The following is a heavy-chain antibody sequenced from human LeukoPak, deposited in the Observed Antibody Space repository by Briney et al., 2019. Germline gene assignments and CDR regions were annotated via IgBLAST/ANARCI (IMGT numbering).Heavy chain of an antibody. CDR1: GGSISSGGYY. CDR3: ARVTEIWFGEGDDY. Sequence: SETLSLTCTVSGGSISSGGYYWSWIRQHPGKGLEWIGYIYYSGSTYYNPSLKSRVTISVDTSKNQFSLKLSSVTAADTAVYYCARVTEIWFGEGDDYWGQGTLVTVSS. CDR2: IYYSGST. D-gene: IGHD3-10*01. V-gene: IGHV4-31*03. J-gene: IGHJ4*02.